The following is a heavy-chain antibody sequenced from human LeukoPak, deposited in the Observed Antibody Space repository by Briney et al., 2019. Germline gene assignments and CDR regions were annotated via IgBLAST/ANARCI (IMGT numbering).Heavy chain of an antibody. Sequence: GGSLRLSCAASGFTFSSYSMNWVRQAPGKGLEWVSYISSSSSTIYYADSVKGRFTISRDNSKNTLYLQMNSLRAEDTAVYYCAKETIEYLWGTYFDYWGQGTPVTVSS. CDR1: GFTFSSYS. CDR2: ISSSSSTI. V-gene: IGHV3-48*01. CDR3: AKETIEYLWGTYFDY. J-gene: IGHJ4*02. D-gene: IGHD3-16*01.